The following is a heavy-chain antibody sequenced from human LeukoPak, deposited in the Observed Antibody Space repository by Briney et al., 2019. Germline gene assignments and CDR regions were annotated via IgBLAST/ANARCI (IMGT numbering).Heavy chain of an antibody. CDR1: GYTFTRTY. Sequence: ASVKVSCKASGYTFTRTYMHWLRQAPGQGLEWMGIINRGGGSTSYAQKFQGRVTMTRDTSTSIVYMELSSLRPEDTAVYYCARVTGVGGYYFDYWGQGTMVSVSS. J-gene: IGHJ4*02. V-gene: IGHV1-46*01. CDR2: INRGGGST. D-gene: IGHD3-22*01. CDR3: ARVTGVGGYYFDY.